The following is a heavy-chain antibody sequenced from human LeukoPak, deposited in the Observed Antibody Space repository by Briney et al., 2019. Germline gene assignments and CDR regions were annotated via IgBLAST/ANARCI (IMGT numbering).Heavy chain of an antibody. J-gene: IGHJ4*02. CDR3: ARQYGDYRNFDY. CDR1: GGSVSDYY. D-gene: IGHD4-17*01. V-gene: IGHV4-59*02. Sequence: SETLSLTCTISGGSVSDYYWSWIRQSPGKGLEWIGYIYYTGSTSYNPSLKSRVTISADTSKNEFSLKLNSVTAADTAVYYCARQYGDYRNFDYWGQGTLVTVSS. CDR2: IYYTGST.